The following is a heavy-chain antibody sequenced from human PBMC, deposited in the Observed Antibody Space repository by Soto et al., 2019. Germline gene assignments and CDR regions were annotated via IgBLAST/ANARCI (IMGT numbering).Heavy chain of an antibody. CDR2: IRPGNGNT. V-gene: IGHV1-3*01. J-gene: IGHJ4*02. CDR1: GYTFTNYA. CDR3: ASDDGSPWLLDC. Sequence: GASVKVSCKASGYTFTNYAMHWVRQAPGQRLEWMGWIRPGNGNTRYSQKFQGRVTITRDTSASTAYMELSSLRSEDTAVYYCASDDGSPWLLDCWGQGTLVTVSS. D-gene: IGHD3-10*01.